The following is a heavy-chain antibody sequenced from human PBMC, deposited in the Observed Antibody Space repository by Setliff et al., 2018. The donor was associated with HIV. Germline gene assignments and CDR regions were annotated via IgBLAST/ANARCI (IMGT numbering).Heavy chain of an antibody. Sequence: ASVKVSCKASGYTFTGYYMHWVRQAPGQGLEWMGWSNPNSGGKTSAQKSQGRVTMTRDPSISTAYMEVSRLRSADTAVYYCARDHCSSSGCYEYSYYGMDVWGQGTTGTV. J-gene: IGHJ6*02. CDR3: ARDHCSSSGCYEYSYYGMDV. D-gene: IGHD2-2*01. V-gene: IGHV1-2*02. CDR1: GYTFTGYY. CDR2: SNPNSGGK.